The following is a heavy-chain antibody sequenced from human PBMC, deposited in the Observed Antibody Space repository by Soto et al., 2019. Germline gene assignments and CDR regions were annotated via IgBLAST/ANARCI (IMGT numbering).Heavy chain of an antibody. CDR3: ARHALEYYYDSSGYYPYFDY. Sequence: ESLNISSKGSGYSFTSYWIGCVLQMPGKGLEWMGIIYPGDSDTRYSPSFQGQVTISADKSISTAYLQWSSLKASDTAMYYCARHALEYYYDSSGYYPYFDYWGQGTLVTVSS. V-gene: IGHV5-51*01. J-gene: IGHJ4*02. CDR2: IYPGDSDT. CDR1: GYSFTSYW. D-gene: IGHD3-22*01.